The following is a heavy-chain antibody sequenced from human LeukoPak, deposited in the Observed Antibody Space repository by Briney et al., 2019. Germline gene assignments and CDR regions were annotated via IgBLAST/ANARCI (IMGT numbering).Heavy chain of an antibody. J-gene: IGHJ4*02. CDR3: ARHVSAVRLRLDY. Sequence: NPSETLSLTCTVSGGSISSSSYYWGWIRQPPGKGLEWIGTIYYSGSTYYNPSLKSRVTISVDTSKNQFSLNLTSVTAADTAVYYCARHVSAVRLRLDYWGQGTLVTVSS. CDR2: IYYSGST. CDR1: GGSISSSSYY. V-gene: IGHV4-39*01. D-gene: IGHD5-12*01.